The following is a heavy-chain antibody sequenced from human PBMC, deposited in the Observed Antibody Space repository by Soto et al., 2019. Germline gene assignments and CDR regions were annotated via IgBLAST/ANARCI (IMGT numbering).Heavy chain of an antibody. J-gene: IGHJ1*01. V-gene: IGHV1-69*01. CDR2: IIPIFGTA. CDR1: GYTFTSYD. CDR3: AKPGIAAAGTGEYFQH. D-gene: IGHD6-13*01. Sequence: QVQLVQSGAEVKKPGASVKVSCKASGYTFTSYDINWVRQATGQGLEWMGGIIPIFGTANYAQKFQGRVTITADESTSTAYMELSSLRSEDTAVYYCAKPGIAAAGTGEYFQHWGQGTLVTVSS.